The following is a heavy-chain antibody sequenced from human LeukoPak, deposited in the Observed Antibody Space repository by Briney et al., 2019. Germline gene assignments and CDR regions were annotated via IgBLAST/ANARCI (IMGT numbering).Heavy chain of an antibody. CDR3: ARGSITMVRGVRSDAFDI. Sequence: ASVKVSCKASGYTFTSYDINWVRQATGQGLEWMGWMNPNNGNTGYAQKFQGRVTMTRNTSISTAYMELSSLRYEDTAVYSCARGSITMVRGVRSDAFDIWGQGTMVTVSS. D-gene: IGHD3-10*01. CDR1: GYTFTSYD. CDR2: MNPNNGNT. J-gene: IGHJ3*02. V-gene: IGHV1-8*01.